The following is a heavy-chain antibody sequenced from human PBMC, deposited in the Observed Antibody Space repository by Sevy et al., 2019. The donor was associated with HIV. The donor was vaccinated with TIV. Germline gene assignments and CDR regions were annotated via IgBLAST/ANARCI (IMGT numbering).Heavy chain of an antibody. CDR2: LSGSGASI. CDR3: ARVSRSSTARWFFDY. D-gene: IGHD2-2*01. CDR1: GFTFSNYA. V-gene: IGHV3-23*01. J-gene: IGHJ4*02. Sequence: GGSLRLSCAVSGFTFSNYAMTWVRQAPGKGLEWVSGLSGSGASIHYPDTMKGRFTISRDNSKNTLYLQMDSLRADDTAVYYCARVSRSSTARWFFDYWGQGTLVTVSS.